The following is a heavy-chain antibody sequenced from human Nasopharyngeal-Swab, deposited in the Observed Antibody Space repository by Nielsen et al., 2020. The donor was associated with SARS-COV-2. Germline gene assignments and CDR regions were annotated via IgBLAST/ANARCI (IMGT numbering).Heavy chain of an antibody. V-gene: IGHV3-23*01. CDR2: ISGSGGST. Sequence: GESLKISCAASGFTFSSYAMSWVRQAPGKGLEWVSAISGSGGSTYYADSVKGRFTISRDNSKNTLYLQMNSLRAEDTAVYYCAKDTYYDSSGYFLFGYAFDIWGQGTMVTVSS. D-gene: IGHD3-22*01. J-gene: IGHJ3*02. CDR3: AKDTYYDSSGYFLFGYAFDI. CDR1: GFTFSSYA.